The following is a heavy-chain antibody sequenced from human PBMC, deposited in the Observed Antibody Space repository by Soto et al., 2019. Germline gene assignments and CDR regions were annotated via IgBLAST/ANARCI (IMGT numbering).Heavy chain of an antibody. D-gene: IGHD3-3*01. CDR1: GFTFTSYS. Sequence: TGGSLRLSWAASGFTFTSYSMTWVRQAPGKGLEWVAVISYDGSNKYYADSVKGRFTISRDNSKNTLYLQMNSLRAEDTAVYYCAREGFWSGYDYWGQGTLVTVSS. CDR3: AREGFWSGYDY. V-gene: IGHV3-30*03. J-gene: IGHJ4*02. CDR2: ISYDGSNK.